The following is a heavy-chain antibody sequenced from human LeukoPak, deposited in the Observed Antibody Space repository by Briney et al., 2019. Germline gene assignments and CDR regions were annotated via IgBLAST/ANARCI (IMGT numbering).Heavy chain of an antibody. D-gene: IGHD3-22*01. J-gene: IGHJ4*02. CDR2: ISAYNGNT. Sequence: GASVKVSCKASGYTFTSYGISWVRQAPGQGLEWMGWISAYNGNTNYAQKLQGRVTMTTDTSTSTAYMELRSLRSEDTAVYYCARGERPYYYDSSEDYFDYWGQGTLVTVSS. CDR3: ARGERPYYYDSSEDYFDY. CDR1: GYTFTSYG. V-gene: IGHV1-18*01.